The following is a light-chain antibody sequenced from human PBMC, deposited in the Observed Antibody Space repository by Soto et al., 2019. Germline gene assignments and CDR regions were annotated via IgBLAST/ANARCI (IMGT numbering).Light chain of an antibody. CDR3: QRYNSLYT. V-gene: IGKV1-5*03. Sequence: DIQMTQSPSTLSASLGDRVTITCRASQSISSWLAWYQQKPGKAPKLLIYKASSLESGVPSRFSGSGSETEVALTISSLQPDDFASYYCQRYNSLYTFGQGTKLEIK. CDR1: QSISSW. CDR2: KAS. J-gene: IGKJ2*01.